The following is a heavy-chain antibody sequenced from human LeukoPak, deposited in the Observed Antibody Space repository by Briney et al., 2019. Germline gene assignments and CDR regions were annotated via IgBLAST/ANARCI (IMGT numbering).Heavy chain of an antibody. Sequence: ASVKVSCKASGYTFTSYYMHWVRQAPGQGLEWMGIINPSGGSTSYAQKFQGRVTMTRDTSTSTVYMELSSLRSEDTAVYYCARGRDIVVVVAATPSDWFDPWGQGTLVTVSS. CDR2: INPSGGST. V-gene: IGHV1-46*01. CDR1: GYTFTSYY. J-gene: IGHJ5*02. CDR3: ARGRDIVVVVAATPSDWFDP. D-gene: IGHD2-15*01.